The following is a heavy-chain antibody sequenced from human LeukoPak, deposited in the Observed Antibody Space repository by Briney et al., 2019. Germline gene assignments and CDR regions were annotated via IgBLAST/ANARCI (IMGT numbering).Heavy chain of an antibody. Sequence: PGGSLRLSCAASGFTFSSYSMTWVRQAPGKGLEWVSYISSSSSTIYYADSVKGRFTISRDNAKNSLYLQMNSLRAEDTAVYYCARGAITMIVDGMDVWGQGTTVTVSS. CDR2: ISSSSSTI. D-gene: IGHD3-22*01. CDR1: GFTFSSYS. J-gene: IGHJ6*02. V-gene: IGHV3-48*01. CDR3: ARGAITMIVDGMDV.